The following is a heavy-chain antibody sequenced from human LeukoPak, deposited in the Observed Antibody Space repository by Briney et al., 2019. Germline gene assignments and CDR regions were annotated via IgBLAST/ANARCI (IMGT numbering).Heavy chain of an antibody. J-gene: IGHJ4*02. Sequence: GGSLRLSCAASGFTFSSYSMNWVRQAPGKGLEWVSYISSSSSTIYYADSVKGRFTISRDYAKNSLYLQMNSLRAEDTAVYYCVRACGGDCYLADYWGQGTLVTVSS. D-gene: IGHD2-21*02. V-gene: IGHV3-48*04. CDR1: GFTFSSYS. CDR2: ISSSSSTI. CDR3: VRACGGDCYLADY.